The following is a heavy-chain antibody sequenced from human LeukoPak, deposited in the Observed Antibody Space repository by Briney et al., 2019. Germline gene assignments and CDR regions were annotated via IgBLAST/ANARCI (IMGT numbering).Heavy chain of an antibody. CDR3: AKNPWFGAHYFDY. CDR2: IKQDGSEK. V-gene: IGHV3-7*01. J-gene: IGHJ4*02. CDR1: GFTFSSYW. D-gene: IGHD3-10*01. Sequence: GGSLRLSCAASGFTFSSYWMSWVRQAPGKGLEWVANIKQDGSEKYYVDSVKGRFTISRDNSKNTLYLQMNSLRAEDTAVYYCAKNPWFGAHYFDYWGQGTLVTVSS.